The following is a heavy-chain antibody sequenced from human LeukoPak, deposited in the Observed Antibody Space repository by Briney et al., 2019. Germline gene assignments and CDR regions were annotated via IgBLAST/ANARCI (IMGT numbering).Heavy chain of an antibody. CDR2: ISSSSSYI. J-gene: IGHJ3*02. Sequence: GGSLRLSCAASGFTFSSYSMNWVRQAPGKGLEWVSSISSSSSYIYYADSVKGRFTISRDNAKNSLYLQMNSLRAEDTAVYYCARAGIVVVIHDAFDIWGQGTMVTVSS. D-gene: IGHD3-22*01. CDR1: GFTFSSYS. CDR3: ARAGIVVVIHDAFDI. V-gene: IGHV3-21*01.